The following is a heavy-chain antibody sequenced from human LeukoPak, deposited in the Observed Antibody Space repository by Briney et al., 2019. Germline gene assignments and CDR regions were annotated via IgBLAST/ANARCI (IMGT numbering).Heavy chain of an antibody. Sequence: GGSLRLSCAASGFTFSSYWMSWVRQAPGKGLEWVANIKQDGSEKYYVDSVKGRFTIPRDNAKNSLYLQMNSLRAEDTAVYYCAREYEGGSFKNWFDPWGQGTLVTVSS. CDR3: AREYEGGSFKNWFDP. CDR2: IKQDGSEK. D-gene: IGHD1-26*01. CDR1: GFTFSSYW. V-gene: IGHV3-7*01. J-gene: IGHJ5*02.